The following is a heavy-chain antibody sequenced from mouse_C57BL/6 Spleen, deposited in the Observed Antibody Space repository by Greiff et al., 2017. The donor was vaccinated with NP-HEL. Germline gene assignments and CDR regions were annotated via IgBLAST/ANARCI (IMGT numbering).Heavy chain of an antibody. D-gene: IGHD1-1*01. V-gene: IGHV1-22*01. CDR2: INPNNGGN. J-gene: IGHJ2*01. CDR1: GYTFTDYN. CDR3: ARITTVVAPYFDY. Sequence: EVKLMESGPELVKPGASVKMSCKASGYTFTDYNMHWVKQSHGKSLEWIGYINPNNGGNSYNQKFKGKATLTVNKSSSTAYMELRSLTSEDSAVYYCARITTVVAPYFDYWGQGTTLTVSS.